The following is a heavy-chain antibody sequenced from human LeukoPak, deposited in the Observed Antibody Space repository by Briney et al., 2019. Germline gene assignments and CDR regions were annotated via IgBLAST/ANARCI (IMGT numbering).Heavy chain of an antibody. CDR3: ARMAFLKLLSSRKYYFDY. J-gene: IGHJ4*02. CDR2: ISAYNGNT. Sequence: ASVKVSCKASGYTFTSYGISWVRQAPGQGLEWMGWISAYNGNTNYAQKLQGRVTMTTDTSTSTAYMELRSLRSDDTAVYYCARMAFLKLLSSRKYYFDYWGQGTLVTVSS. D-gene: IGHD2-2*01. V-gene: IGHV1-18*01. CDR1: GYTFTSYG.